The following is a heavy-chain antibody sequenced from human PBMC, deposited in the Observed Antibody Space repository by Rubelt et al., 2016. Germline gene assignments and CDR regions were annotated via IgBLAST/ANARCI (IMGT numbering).Heavy chain of an antibody. V-gene: IGHV4-39*07. CDR2: IYHSGST. D-gene: IGHD5-18*01. Sequence: QLQLQESGPGLVKPSETLSLACTVSDASIRSNSYYWGWIRQPPGKGLEWIGSIYHSGSTYYNPSLKSRVTISVDTSKNQFSLNLRSVTAADTAVYYCARKTYGYRANWFDPWGQGTLVTVSS. J-gene: IGHJ5*02. CDR3: ARKTYGYRANWFDP. CDR1: DASIRSNSYY.